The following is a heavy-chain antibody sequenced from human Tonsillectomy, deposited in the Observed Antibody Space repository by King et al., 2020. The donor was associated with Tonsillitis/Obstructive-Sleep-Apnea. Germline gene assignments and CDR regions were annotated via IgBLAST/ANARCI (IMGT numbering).Heavy chain of an antibody. CDR2: IYYSGST. J-gene: IGHJ6*03. CDR3: ARLLYSSSWSHGYYYMDV. D-gene: IGHD6-13*01. Sequence: QLQESGPGLVKPSETLSLSCTVSGGAISSSSYYWGWIRQPPGKGLEWIGSIYYSGSTSYNPSLKSRVTISVDTSKNQFSLKVSSVTASDTAVYYCARLLYSSSWSHGYYYMDVWAKGPRSPSP. V-gene: IGHV4-39*01. CDR1: GGAISSSSYY.